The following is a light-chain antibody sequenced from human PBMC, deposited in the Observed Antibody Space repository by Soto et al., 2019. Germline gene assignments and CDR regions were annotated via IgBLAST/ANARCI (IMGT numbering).Light chain of an antibody. J-gene: IGKJ2*01. Sequence: EIVMTHSPATLSVSPGERATLSCRASQSVRNNLAWYQQRPGQAPRLLMYGASTRPSGIPARFTGGGSGTDFTLTITSLQSEDFAVYYCQQYDSYMYAFGQGTKVDI. CDR1: QSVRNN. CDR2: GAS. CDR3: QQYDSYMYA. V-gene: IGKV3-15*01.